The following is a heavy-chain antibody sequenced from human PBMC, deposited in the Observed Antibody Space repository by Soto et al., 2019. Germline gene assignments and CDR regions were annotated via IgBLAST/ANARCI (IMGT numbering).Heavy chain of an antibody. CDR1: GGSISSGGYY. Sequence: SETLSLTCTVSGGSISSGGYYWSWIRQHPGKGLEWIGYIYYSGSTYYNPSLKSRVTISVDTSKNQFSLKLSSVTAADTAVYYCARVQYYYDSSGYTIDYWGQGTLVTVSS. CDR3: ARVQYYYDSSGYTIDY. D-gene: IGHD3-22*01. CDR2: IYYSGST. V-gene: IGHV4-31*03. J-gene: IGHJ4*02.